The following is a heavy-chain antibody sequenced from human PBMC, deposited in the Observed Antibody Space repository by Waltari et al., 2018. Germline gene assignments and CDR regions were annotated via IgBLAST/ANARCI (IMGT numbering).Heavy chain of an antibody. D-gene: IGHD3-3*01. V-gene: IGHV1-2*02. CDR1: GYTFTGYY. Sequence: QVHLVQSGAEVKKPGASVKVSCKASGYTFTGYYMHWVRQAPGQGLEWMGWINPGSGQTNLPQGFEGRVTMTRDTAITAVYMELRRLTSDDTAVYYCARDRGGDLGVVTNNWLDPWGQGTLVTVSS. J-gene: IGHJ5*02. CDR2: INPGSGQT. CDR3: ARDRGGDLGVVTNNWLDP.